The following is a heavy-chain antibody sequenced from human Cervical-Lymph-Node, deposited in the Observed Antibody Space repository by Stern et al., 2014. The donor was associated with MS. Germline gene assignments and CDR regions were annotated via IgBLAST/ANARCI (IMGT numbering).Heavy chain of an antibody. CDR3: ASGTRSSWYFDF. CDR1: GGTFSSDA. Sequence: VQLVESGAEVKKPGSSMKVSCKASGGTFSSDAIGWVRQAPGQGLEWMGGIIPIFETANYAQKFQGRVTITADQSTKTAYLELSSLTSGDTAMYFCASGTRSSWYFDFGGQGTLVTVST. V-gene: IGHV1-69*01. CDR2: IIPIFETA. J-gene: IGHJ4*02. D-gene: IGHD6-13*01.